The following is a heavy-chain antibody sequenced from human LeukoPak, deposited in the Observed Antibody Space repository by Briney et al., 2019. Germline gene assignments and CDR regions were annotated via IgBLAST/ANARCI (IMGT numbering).Heavy chain of an antibody. CDR1: GYTFTGYY. Sequence: ASVKVSCKASGYTFTGYYMHWVRQAPGQGLEWMGWINPNSGGTTYAQKFQGRVTMTRDTSISTAYMELSRLRSDDTAVYYCARDRRTIGPYSSGWFGWFDPWGQGTLVTVSS. CDR3: ARDRRTIGPYSSGWFGWFDP. CDR2: INPNSGGT. J-gene: IGHJ5*02. V-gene: IGHV1-2*02. D-gene: IGHD6-19*01.